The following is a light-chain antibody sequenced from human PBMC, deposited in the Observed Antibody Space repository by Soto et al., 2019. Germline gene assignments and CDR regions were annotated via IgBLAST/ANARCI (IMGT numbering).Light chain of an antibody. CDR3: QQYGSSGT. Sequence: GLTQSPGTLSLSPGERDTLTCRASQSVSSYLAWYQQKPGQAPRLLIYEALNRATGIPARFSGSGSGTDFTLTISRLEPEDFAVYYCQQYGSSGTFGQGTKVDIK. CDR2: EAL. V-gene: IGKV3-20*01. CDR1: QSVSSY. J-gene: IGKJ1*01.